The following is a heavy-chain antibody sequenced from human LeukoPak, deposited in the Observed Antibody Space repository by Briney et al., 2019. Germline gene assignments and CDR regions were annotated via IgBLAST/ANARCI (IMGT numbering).Heavy chain of an antibody. CDR2: INTNTGNP. D-gene: IGHD6-13*01. V-gene: IGHV7-4-1*02. Sequence: GPVKVSCKASGYTFTSYGISWVRQAPGQGLEWMGWINTNTGNPTYAQGFTGRFVFSLDTSVSTAYLQISSLKAEDTAVYYCARGSPIAAAGTGFDYWGQGTLVTVSS. CDR1: GYTFTSYG. J-gene: IGHJ4*02. CDR3: ARGSPIAAAGTGFDY.